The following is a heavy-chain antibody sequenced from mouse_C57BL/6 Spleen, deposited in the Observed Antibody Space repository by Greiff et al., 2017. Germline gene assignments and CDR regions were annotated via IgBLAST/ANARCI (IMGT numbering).Heavy chain of an antibody. Sequence: VMLVESGAELARPGASVKMSCKASGYTFTSYTMHWVKQRPGQGLEWIGYINPSSGYTKYNQKFKDKATLTADKSSSTAYMQLSSLTSEDSAVYYCARLGDGYYFAWFAYWGQGTLVTVSA. V-gene: IGHV1-4*01. CDR1: GYTFTSYT. CDR2: INPSSGYT. J-gene: IGHJ3*01. D-gene: IGHD2-3*01. CDR3: ARLGDGYYFAWFAY.